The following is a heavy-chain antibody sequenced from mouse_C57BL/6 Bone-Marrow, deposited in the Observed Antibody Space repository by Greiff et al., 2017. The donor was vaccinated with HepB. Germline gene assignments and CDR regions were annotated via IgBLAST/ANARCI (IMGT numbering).Heavy chain of an antibody. CDR2: ISSGGSYT. Sequence: EVQRVESGGGLVKPGGSLKLSCAASGFTFSSYGMSWVRQTPDKRLEWVATISSGGSYTDYPDSVKGRFTISRDNAKNTLYLQMSSLKSEDTAMYYCASDALWLRRRVWFAYWGQGTLVTVSA. CDR3: ASDALWLRRRVWFAY. V-gene: IGHV5-6*01. CDR1: GFTFSSYG. J-gene: IGHJ3*01. D-gene: IGHD2-2*01.